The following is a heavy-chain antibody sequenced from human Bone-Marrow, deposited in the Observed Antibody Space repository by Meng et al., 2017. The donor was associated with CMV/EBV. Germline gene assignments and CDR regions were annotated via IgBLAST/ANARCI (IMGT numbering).Heavy chain of an antibody. CDR3: ARRSGYYYYYYYGMDV. J-gene: IGHJ6*02. Sequence: GSLRLSCAVYGGSFSGYYWSWIRQPPGKGLEWIGEINHSGSTNYNPSLKSRVTISVDTSKNQFSLKLSFVTAADTAVYYCARRSGYYYYYYYGMDVWGQGTTVTVSS. CDR1: GGSFSGYY. D-gene: IGHD3-3*01. V-gene: IGHV4-34*01. CDR2: INHSGST.